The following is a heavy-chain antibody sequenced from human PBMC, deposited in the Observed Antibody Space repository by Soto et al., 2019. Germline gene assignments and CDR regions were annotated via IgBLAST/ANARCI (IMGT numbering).Heavy chain of an antibody. J-gene: IGHJ6*02. CDR2: INPNSGGT. CDR3: AREALLWFGPPGLDV. CDR1: GYTFTGYY. Sequence: ASVKVSCKASGYTFTGYYMHWVRQAPGQGLEWMGWINPNSGGTNYAQKFQGWVTMTRDTSISTAYLELSRLRSDDTAVYYCAREALLWFGPPGLDVWGQGTTVTVSS. D-gene: IGHD3-10*01. V-gene: IGHV1-2*04.